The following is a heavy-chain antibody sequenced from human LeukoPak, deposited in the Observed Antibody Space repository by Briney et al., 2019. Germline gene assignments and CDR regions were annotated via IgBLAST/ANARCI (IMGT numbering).Heavy chain of an antibody. Sequence: GGSLRLSCAASGFTFSNYWMSWVRQAPGEGLEWVANIKEDGSDKHYVDSVKGRFTISRDNAKNTLYLQMNSLRAEDTAVYYCGNHDYSDYYGGQGTLVTVSA. CDR2: IKEDGSDK. CDR1: GFTFSNYW. CDR3: GNHDYSDYY. J-gene: IGHJ4*02. D-gene: IGHD4-11*01. V-gene: IGHV3-7*01.